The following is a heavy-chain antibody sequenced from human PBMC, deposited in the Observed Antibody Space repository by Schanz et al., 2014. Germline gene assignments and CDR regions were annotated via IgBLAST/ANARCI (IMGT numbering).Heavy chain of an antibody. CDR3: ARVVRSDYLSELDF. CDR1: GDTLSSYG. CDR2: IIPYNGNT. D-gene: IGHD4-17*01. J-gene: IGHJ4*02. V-gene: IGHV1-18*01. Sequence: QVQLVQSGAEVKKPGSSVTVSCKASGDTLSSYGISWVRQAPGQGLEWMGRIIPYNGNTKYAEKLEDRVTMTTDISTSTAYMQLRSLTSDDTAVYYCARVVRSDYLSELDFWGQGTQVIVSS.